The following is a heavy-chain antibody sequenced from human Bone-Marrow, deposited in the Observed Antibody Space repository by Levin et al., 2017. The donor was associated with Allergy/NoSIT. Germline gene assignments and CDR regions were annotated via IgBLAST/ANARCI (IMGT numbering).Heavy chain of an antibody. CDR2: VYYTGST. J-gene: IGHJ5*02. V-gene: IGHV4-59*01. CDR1: GGSIRNSY. Sequence: SETLSLTCTVSGGSIRNSYWSWIRQPPGKALEYLGNVYYTGSTNYNPSLEGRLTISIDASKNQFSLILDFVTAADTAMYYCARGLAVANPWFDPWGQGTLVIVSS. CDR3: ARGLAVANPWFDP. D-gene: IGHD6-19*01.